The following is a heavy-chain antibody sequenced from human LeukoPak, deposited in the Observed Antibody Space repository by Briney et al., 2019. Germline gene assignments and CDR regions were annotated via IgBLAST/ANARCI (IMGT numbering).Heavy chain of an antibody. Sequence: ASVKVSCKASGYTFTGYYMHWVRQAPGQGLEWMGIINPSAGTTTYAQKFQGRVTMTSDMSTSTVYMELSSLRSEDTAVYYCARDGDHSSSSLSWFDPWDQGALVTVSS. CDR1: GYTFTGYY. J-gene: IGHJ5*02. V-gene: IGHV1-46*01. CDR2: INPSAGTT. CDR3: ARDGDHSSSSLSWFDP. D-gene: IGHD6-6*01.